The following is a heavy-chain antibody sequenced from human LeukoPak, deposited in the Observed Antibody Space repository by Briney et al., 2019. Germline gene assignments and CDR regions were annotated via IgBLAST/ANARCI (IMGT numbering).Heavy chain of an antibody. J-gene: IGHJ4*02. Sequence: ASVKVSCKASGYTFTSYYMHWVRQAPGQGLEWMGIINPSGGSTNYAQKFQGRVTMTRDTSTSTVYMELSSLRSEDTAVYYCAREISTGCFDYWGQGTLVTVSS. CDR3: AREISTGCFDY. V-gene: IGHV1-46*01. CDR1: GYTFTSYY. CDR2: INPSGGST. D-gene: IGHD4-17*01.